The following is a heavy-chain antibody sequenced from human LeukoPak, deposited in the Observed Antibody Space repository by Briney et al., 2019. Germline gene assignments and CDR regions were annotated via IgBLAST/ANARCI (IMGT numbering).Heavy chain of an antibody. CDR3: ARDWEYSSSWSVYFQH. CDR2: IFPIFGTA. Sequence: SVKVSCKASGGTFSSYAISWVRQAPGRGLEGMGGIFPIFGTANYAQKFQGRVTITAEESTSTAYMELSRLRSEDTAVYYCARDWEYSSSWSVYFQHWGQGTLLTVSS. J-gene: IGHJ1*01. D-gene: IGHD6-13*01. V-gene: IGHV1-69*13. CDR1: GGTFSSYA.